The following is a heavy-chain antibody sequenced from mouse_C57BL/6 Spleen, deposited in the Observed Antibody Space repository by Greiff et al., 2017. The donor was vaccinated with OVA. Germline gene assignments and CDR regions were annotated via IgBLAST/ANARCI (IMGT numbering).Heavy chain of an antibody. CDR1: GYSITSGYY. CDR2: ISYDGSN. D-gene: IGHD2-1*01. J-gene: IGHJ4*01. V-gene: IGHV3-6*01. Sequence: VQLKQSGPGLVKPSQSLSLTCSVTGYSITSGYYWNWIRQFPGNKLEWMGYISYDGSNNYNPSLKNRISITRDTSKNQFFLKLNSVTTEDTATYYCAREWGNWAMDYWGQGTSVTVSS. CDR3: AREWGNWAMDY.